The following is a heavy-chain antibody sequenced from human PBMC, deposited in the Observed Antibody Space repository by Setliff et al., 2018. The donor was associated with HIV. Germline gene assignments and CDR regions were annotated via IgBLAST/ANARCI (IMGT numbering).Heavy chain of an antibody. J-gene: IGHJ4*02. D-gene: IGHD3-3*01. CDR1: GFTSSSYG. CDR2: ISGNNDAI. CDR3: ARSTFFGVVIGWYYFDY. Sequence: GGSLRLSCVASGFTSSSYGMTWVRQAPGKGLEWVSYISGNNDAIHYADSVKGRFTISRDNANNSLYLQMNSLRAEDTAVYYCARSTFFGVVIGWYYFDYWGQGALVTVSS. V-gene: IGHV3-48*01.